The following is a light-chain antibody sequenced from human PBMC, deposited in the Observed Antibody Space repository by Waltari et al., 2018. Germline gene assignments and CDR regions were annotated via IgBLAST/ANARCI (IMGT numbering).Light chain of an antibody. J-gene: IGKJ4*01. CDR3: QQRTNWPLT. Sequence: EIVLTQSPATLSLSPGERATLSCRASQSVSSYLAWFQQKPGQAPRLLIYDASNRATGIPARFRGSGSGTDFTRTISSLEPEEFAVYYCQQRTNWPLTFGGGTKVEIK. CDR1: QSVSSY. V-gene: IGKV3-11*01. CDR2: DAS.